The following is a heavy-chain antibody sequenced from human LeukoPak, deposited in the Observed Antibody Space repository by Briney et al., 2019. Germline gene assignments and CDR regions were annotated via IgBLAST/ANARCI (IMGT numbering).Heavy chain of an antibody. Sequence: ASVKVSCKASGYTFTSYDINWVRQATGQGLEWMGWMNPNSGNTGYAQKFQGRVTMTRNTSISTAYMELSSLRSEDTAVYYCARGSCSSTSCYAFSLDFDYWGQGTLVTVSS. CDR2: MNPNSGNT. CDR3: ARGSCSSTSCYAFSLDFDY. CDR1: GYTFTSYD. D-gene: IGHD2-2*01. V-gene: IGHV1-8*01. J-gene: IGHJ4*02.